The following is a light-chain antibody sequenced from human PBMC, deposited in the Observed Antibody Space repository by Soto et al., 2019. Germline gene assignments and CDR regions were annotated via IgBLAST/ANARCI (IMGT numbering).Light chain of an antibody. CDR1: QSVSAY. Sequence: DIQMTQSPSSLSASVGDRVTITCRASQSVSAYLNWYQQKPGKAPKLLISATSTLQSGVPSRFSGVGSGTDFTLTISSPQPEDFATYYCQQSYSTPRTFGQGTKVEIK. V-gene: IGKV1-39*01. CDR3: QQSYSTPRT. J-gene: IGKJ1*01. CDR2: ATS.